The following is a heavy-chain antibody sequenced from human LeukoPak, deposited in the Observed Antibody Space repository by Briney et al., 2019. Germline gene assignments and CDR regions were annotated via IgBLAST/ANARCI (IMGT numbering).Heavy chain of an antibody. Sequence: SETLSLTCTVSGGSIGDYYWTWIRQPPGKGLEWIGYIYYSGSTNYNPSLKSRVTISVDTSKDQFSLKLSSVTAADTAVYYCARVPHCSGTSCYPYYGMDVWGQGTTVTVSS. CDR2: IYYSGST. D-gene: IGHD2-2*01. CDR1: GGSIGDYY. CDR3: ARVPHCSGTSCYPYYGMDV. V-gene: IGHV4-59*12. J-gene: IGHJ6*02.